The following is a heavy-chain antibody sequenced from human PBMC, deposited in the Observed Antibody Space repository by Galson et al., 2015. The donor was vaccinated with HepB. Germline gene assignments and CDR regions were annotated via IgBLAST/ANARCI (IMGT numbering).Heavy chain of an antibody. J-gene: IGHJ6*02. Sequence: SVKVSCKASGGTFSSYAISWVRQAPGQGLEWMGGILPIFGTANYAQKFQGRVTITADESTSTAYMELSSLRSEDTAVYYCARDGGTVTRVGYGMDVWGQGTTVTVSS. D-gene: IGHD4-17*01. CDR1: GGTFSSYA. CDR2: ILPIFGTA. CDR3: ARDGGTVTRVGYGMDV. V-gene: IGHV1-69*13.